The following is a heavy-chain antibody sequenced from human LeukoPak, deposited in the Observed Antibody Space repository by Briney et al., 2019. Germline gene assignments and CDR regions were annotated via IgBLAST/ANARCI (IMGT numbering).Heavy chain of an antibody. CDR2: INHSGST. CDR1: GGSFSGDY. V-gene: IGHV4-34*01. CDR3: AREWRIRDYYYYMDV. J-gene: IGHJ6*03. D-gene: IGHD5-12*01. Sequence: SETLSLTCTVYGGSFSGDYWSWIRQPPGKGLEWIGEINHSGSTNYNPSLKSRVTISVDTSKNQFSLKLSSVTAADTAVYYCAREWRIRDYYYYMDVWGKGTTVTVS.